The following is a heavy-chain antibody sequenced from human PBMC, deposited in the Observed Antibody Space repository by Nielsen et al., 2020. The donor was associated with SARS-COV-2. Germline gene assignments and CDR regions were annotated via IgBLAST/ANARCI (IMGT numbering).Heavy chain of an antibody. D-gene: IGHD2-21*02. CDR3: AKDRSDSIDYFDH. J-gene: IGHJ4*02. CDR2: VSRDGSDT. CDR1: GFTFANYG. Sequence: GGSLRLSCAASGFTFANYGIHWVRQVAGRGLEWVAIVSRDGSDTFYVDSLKGRFSISRDNSDNTVYLQMNSLRAEDTAMYFCAKDRSDSIDYFDHWGQGTLVTVSS. V-gene: IGHV3-30*18.